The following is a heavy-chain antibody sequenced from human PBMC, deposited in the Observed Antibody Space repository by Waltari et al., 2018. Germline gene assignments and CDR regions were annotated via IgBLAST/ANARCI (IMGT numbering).Heavy chain of an antibody. CDR3: TRDRFRKVVVITPSDY. CDR1: GFTFGDYA. Sequence: EVQLVESGGGLVQPGRSLRLSCTASGFTFGDYAMSWVRQAPGKGLEWVGFIRSKDYGGKTEYAASVKGRFTISREDSKSIAYLQMNSLKTEDTAVYYCTRDRFRKVVVITPSDYWGQGTLVTVSS. CDR2: IRSKDYGGKT. D-gene: IGHD3-22*01. V-gene: IGHV3-49*04. J-gene: IGHJ4*02.